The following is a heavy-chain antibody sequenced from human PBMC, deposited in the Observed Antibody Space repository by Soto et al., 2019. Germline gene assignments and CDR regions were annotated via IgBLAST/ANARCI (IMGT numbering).Heavy chain of an antibody. Sequence: GGSLRLSCAASGFTFSSYGMHWVRQAPGKGLEWVAVIWYDGSNKYYADSVKGRFTISRDNSKNTLYLQMNSLRAEDTAVYYCARDRWYYDSSGYSPPMDVWGQGTTVTVSS. CDR2: IWYDGSNK. J-gene: IGHJ6*02. CDR1: GFTFSSYG. D-gene: IGHD3-22*01. V-gene: IGHV3-33*01. CDR3: ARDRWYYDSSGYSPPMDV.